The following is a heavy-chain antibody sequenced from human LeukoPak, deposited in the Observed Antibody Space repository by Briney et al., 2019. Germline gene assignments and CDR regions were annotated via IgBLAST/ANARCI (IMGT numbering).Heavy chain of an antibody. CDR1: GGTFSSYA. J-gene: IGHJ4*02. CDR2: IIPIFGTA. CDR3: ARETPMSTQAMATDY. D-gene: IGHD5-24*01. V-gene: IGHV1-69*01. Sequence: SVKVSCKASGGTFSSYAISRVRQAPGQGLEWMGGIIPIFGTANYAQKFQGRVTITADESTSTAYMELSSLRSEDTAVYYCARETPMSTQAMATDYWGQGTLVTASS.